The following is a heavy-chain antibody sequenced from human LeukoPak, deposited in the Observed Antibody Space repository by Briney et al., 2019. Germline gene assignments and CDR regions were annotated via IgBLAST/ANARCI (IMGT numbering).Heavy chain of an antibody. Sequence: SETLSLTCTVSGGSISSYYWSWIRQPPGKGLEWIGYIYYSGSTNYNPSLKSRVTISVDTSKNQFSLKLSSVTAADTAVYYCARGPSYYDSSGYYYGYWGQGTPVTVSS. D-gene: IGHD3-22*01. J-gene: IGHJ4*02. CDR3: ARGPSYYDSSGYYYGY. V-gene: IGHV4-59*12. CDR1: GGSISSYY. CDR2: IYYSGST.